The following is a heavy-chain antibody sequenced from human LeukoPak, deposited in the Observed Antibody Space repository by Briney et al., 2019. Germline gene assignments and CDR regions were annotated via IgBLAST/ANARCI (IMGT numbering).Heavy chain of an antibody. Sequence: PSQTLSLTCSVSGGSISSGAYYWTWIRQHPGKGLEWIGYIYYSGTSYYNPSLKNRLAISLDTSKNQFSLKLSSVTAADTAVHYCARIAYSSGWYDYWGQGTLVTVSS. CDR2: IYYSGTS. V-gene: IGHV4-31*03. CDR3: ARIAYSSGWYDY. CDR1: GGSISSGAYY. J-gene: IGHJ4*02. D-gene: IGHD6-19*01.